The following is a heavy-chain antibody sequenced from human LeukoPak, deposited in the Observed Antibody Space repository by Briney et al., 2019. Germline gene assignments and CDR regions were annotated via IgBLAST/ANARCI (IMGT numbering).Heavy chain of an antibody. Sequence: SVNVACKASGGTFNTYAISWVRQPPGQGLEWMGGIIPVRGVATYAQKFQGRVTISADKSTSTNYMEVSSLRSEDTAVYYCARGLGVVTAQSEQPKPRYFDLWGRGTQVTVSS. CDR2: IIPVRGVA. D-gene: IGHD2-21*02. CDR3: ARGLGVVTAQSEQPKPRYFDL. J-gene: IGHJ2*01. V-gene: IGHV1-69*10. CDR1: GGTFNTYA.